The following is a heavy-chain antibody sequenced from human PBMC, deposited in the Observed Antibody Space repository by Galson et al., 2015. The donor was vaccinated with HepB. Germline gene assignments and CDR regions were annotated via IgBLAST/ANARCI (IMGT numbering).Heavy chain of an antibody. CDR1: GFTFWNYG. V-gene: IGHV3-30*18. CDR2: ASNDGNNE. Sequence: SLRLSCAASGFTFWNYGMYWVRQAPGKGLEWVATASNDGNNEYYANSVKGRFTISRDNSKNAVYLQMNSLRTEDTAVYFCAKERVVPAAIPLEYWGQGTQVIVSS. J-gene: IGHJ4*02. D-gene: IGHD2-2*01. CDR3: AKERVVPAAIPLEY.